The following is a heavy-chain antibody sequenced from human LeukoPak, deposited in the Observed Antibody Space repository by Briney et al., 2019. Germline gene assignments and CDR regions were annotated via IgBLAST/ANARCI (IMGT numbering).Heavy chain of an antibody. Sequence: GGSLRLSCAASGFTFSSYSTNWVRQAPGKGLEWVSSISSSSSYIYYADSVKGRFTISRDNAKNSLYLQMNSLRAEDTAVYYCARADWDTAMIDYWGQGTLVTVSS. D-gene: IGHD5-18*01. J-gene: IGHJ4*02. CDR3: ARADWDTAMIDY. CDR2: ISSSSSYI. V-gene: IGHV3-21*01. CDR1: GFTFSSYS.